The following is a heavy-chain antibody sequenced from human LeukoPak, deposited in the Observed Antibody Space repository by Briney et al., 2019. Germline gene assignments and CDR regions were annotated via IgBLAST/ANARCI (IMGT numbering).Heavy chain of an antibody. J-gene: IGHJ4*02. Sequence: GGSLRLSCAASGFTFSSYAMSWVRQSPGKGLEWVSAIDGSGGSTYYADSVKGRFTISRDNSKDTLYLQMNSLRAEDTAVYYCARIKDMIGDYWGQGTLVTVSS. CDR2: IDGSGGST. D-gene: IGHD3-22*01. CDR3: ARIKDMIGDY. CDR1: GFTFSSYA. V-gene: IGHV3-23*01.